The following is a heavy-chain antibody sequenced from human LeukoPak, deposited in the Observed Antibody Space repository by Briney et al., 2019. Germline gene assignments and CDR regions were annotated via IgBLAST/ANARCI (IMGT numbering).Heavy chain of an antibody. CDR2: IYYSGST. D-gene: IGHD3-10*01. CDR3: ARLITMVRGVRMDV. J-gene: IGHJ6*04. CDR1: GGSISSSSYY. V-gene: IGHV4-39*01. Sequence: PSETLSLTCTVSGGSISSSSYYWGWIRQPPGKGLEWIGSIYYSGSTYYNPSLKSRVTISVDTSKNQFSLKLSSVTAADTAAYYCARLITMVRGVRMDVWGKGTTVTISS.